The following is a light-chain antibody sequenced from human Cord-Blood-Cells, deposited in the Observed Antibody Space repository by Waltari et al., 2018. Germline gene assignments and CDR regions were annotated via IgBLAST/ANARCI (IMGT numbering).Light chain of an antibody. CDR3: QQYGSSQWT. CDR2: GAS. J-gene: IGKJ1*01. Sequence: EIVLTQSPGTLSLSPWERATLSCRASQSVSSSHLAWYQQKPGQAPRLLIYGASSRATGIPDRFSGSVSGTDFTLTISRLEPEDFAVYYCQQYGSSQWTFGQGTKVEIK. V-gene: IGKV3-20*01. CDR1: QSVSSSH.